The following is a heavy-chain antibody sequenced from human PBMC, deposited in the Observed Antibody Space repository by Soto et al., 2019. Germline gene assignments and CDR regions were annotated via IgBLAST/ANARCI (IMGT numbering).Heavy chain of an antibody. CDR2: ISAYNGNT. D-gene: IGHD6-19*01. J-gene: IGHJ6*02. V-gene: IGHV1-18*01. CDR1: GYTFTSYG. CDR3: AREDDQWLVRDYYGMDV. Sequence: QVQLVQSGAEVKKPGASVKVSCKASGYTFTSYGISWVRQAPGQGLEWMGWISAYNGNTNYAQKREGRVTMTTDTSTRTAYMELRSVRSDDTAVYYCAREDDQWLVRDYYGMDVWGQGTTVTVSS.